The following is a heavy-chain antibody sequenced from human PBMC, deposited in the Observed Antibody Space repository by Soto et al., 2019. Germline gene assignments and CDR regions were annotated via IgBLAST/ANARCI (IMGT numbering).Heavy chain of an antibody. CDR2: IYSSGGT. D-gene: IGHD6-25*01. V-gene: IGHV4-4*07. J-gene: IGHJ5*02. CDR3: ARGQRFSDSFDP. Sequence: SETLSLTCSVSGGAISGYYWTWIRQPAGKGLEWIGRIYSSGGTKYNPSLKSRVDMSLDMSKNQFSLRLSSVTAADTAVYYCARGQRFSDSFDPWGQGTLVTVSS. CDR1: GGAISGYY.